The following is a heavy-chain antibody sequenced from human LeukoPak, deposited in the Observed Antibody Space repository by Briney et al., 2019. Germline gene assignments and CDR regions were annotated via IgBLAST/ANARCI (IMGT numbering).Heavy chain of an antibody. CDR1: GFNFSTYV. CDR3: ASGMIEFDY. Sequence: GGSLRLSCGASGFNFSTYVIHWVRQAPGKGLEWVANIKEDGSEKYYVDSVKGRFTISRDNAKNSLYLQMNSLRAEDTAVYYCASGMIEFDYWGQGTLVTVSS. D-gene: IGHD1-14*01. J-gene: IGHJ4*02. CDR2: IKEDGSEK. V-gene: IGHV3-7*01.